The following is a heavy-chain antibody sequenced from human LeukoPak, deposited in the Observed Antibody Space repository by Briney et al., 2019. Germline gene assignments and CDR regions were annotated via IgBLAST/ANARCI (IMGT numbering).Heavy chain of an antibody. Sequence: ASVKVSCKASGYTFTSYDINWVRQATGQGLEWMGWMNPNSGNTGYAQKFQGRVTMTRNTSISTAYMELSSLRSEDTAVYYCAREGTDNYYYYGMDVWGQGTTVTVSS. CDR2: MNPNSGNT. CDR3: AREGTDNYYYYGMDV. D-gene: IGHD3-10*01. J-gene: IGHJ6*02. CDR1: GYTFTSYD. V-gene: IGHV1-8*01.